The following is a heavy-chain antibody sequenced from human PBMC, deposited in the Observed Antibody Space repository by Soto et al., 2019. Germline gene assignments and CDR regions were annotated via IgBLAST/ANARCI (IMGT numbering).Heavy chain of an antibody. D-gene: IGHD4-17*01. CDR3: ARSTYGDFVFYFES. CDR1: GFTVRSNY. J-gene: IGHJ4*02. CDR2: ISSSGSDI. Sequence: GGSLRRSCAGSGFTVRSNYMNWVRQTPGKGLEWVSSISSSGSDIYYANSVKGRFTISRDNSENSLYLQMNSLTADDTAVYFCARSTYGDFVFYFESWGQGTPVTVSS. V-gene: IGHV3-21*01.